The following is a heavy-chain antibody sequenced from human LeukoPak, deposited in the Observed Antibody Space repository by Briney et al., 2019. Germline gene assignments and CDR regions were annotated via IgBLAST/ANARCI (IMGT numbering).Heavy chain of an antibody. CDR3: AREGRVYYDYVWGSYRSHYFDY. J-gene: IGHJ4*02. V-gene: IGHV4-34*01. Sequence: SETLSLTCAVYGGSFSGYYWSWIRQPPGKGLEWIGEINHRGSTNYNPSLKSRVTISVDTSKNQFSLKLSSVTAADTAVYYCAREGRVYYDYVWGSYRSHYFDYWGQGTLVTVSS. CDR1: GGSFSGYY. D-gene: IGHD3-16*02. CDR2: INHRGST.